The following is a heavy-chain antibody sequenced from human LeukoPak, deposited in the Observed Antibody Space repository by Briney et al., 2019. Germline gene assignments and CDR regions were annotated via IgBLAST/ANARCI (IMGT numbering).Heavy chain of an antibody. CDR3: ARGPGYSSGWYDY. Sequence: SETLSLTCAVYGGSFSGYYWSWIRQPPGKGLEWIGEINHSGSTNYNPSLKSRVTISVDTSKNQFSLKLSSVTAADTAVYYCARGPGYSSGWYDYWGQGTLVTVSS. V-gene: IGHV4-34*01. CDR2: INHSGST. J-gene: IGHJ4*02. CDR1: GGSFSGYY. D-gene: IGHD6-19*01.